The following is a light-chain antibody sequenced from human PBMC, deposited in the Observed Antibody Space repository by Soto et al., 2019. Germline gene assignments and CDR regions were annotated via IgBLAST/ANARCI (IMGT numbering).Light chain of an antibody. J-gene: IGKJ1*01. V-gene: IGKV3-15*01. CDR1: QSVDIN. CDR3: QQYRSWPRT. Sequence: EIVLTQSPATLSVSPGERVTLSCRACQSVDINLAWYQQKPGQAPRLLIYGASTRATDMSGTFSGRGSGTEFTLTISNVRPEDFAVYYCQQYRSWPRTFGQGTKVEIK. CDR2: GAS.